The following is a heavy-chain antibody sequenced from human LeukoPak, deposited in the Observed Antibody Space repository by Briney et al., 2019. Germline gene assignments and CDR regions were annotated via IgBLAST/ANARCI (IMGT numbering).Heavy chain of an antibody. CDR1: GFTFNNAW. CDR3: TTDGDYGDGLRGDY. CDR2: IKGKTDAGTT. J-gene: IGHJ4*02. Sequence: AGSLRLSCAASGFTFNNAWRSWVRQAPGKGLEWVGRIKGKTDAGTTDHAAPVKARFTISRDDSKNTLYLQMNSLKTEDTAVYYCTTDGDYGDGLRGDYWGQGTLVTVSS. D-gene: IGHD4-17*01. V-gene: IGHV3-15*01.